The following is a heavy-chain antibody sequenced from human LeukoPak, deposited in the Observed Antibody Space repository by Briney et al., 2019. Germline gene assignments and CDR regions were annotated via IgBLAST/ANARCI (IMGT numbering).Heavy chain of an antibody. J-gene: IGHJ4*02. V-gene: IGHV1-69*05. CDR2: IIPIFGTA. Sequence: ASVKVSCKASGYTFTGHYMHWVRQAPGQGLEWMGRIIPIFGTANYAQKFQGRVTITTDESTSTAYMELSSLRSEDTAVYYCASEANNYYYDSSGYIFDYWGQGTLVTVSS. CDR1: GYTFTGHY. CDR3: ASEANNYYYDSSGYIFDY. D-gene: IGHD3-22*01.